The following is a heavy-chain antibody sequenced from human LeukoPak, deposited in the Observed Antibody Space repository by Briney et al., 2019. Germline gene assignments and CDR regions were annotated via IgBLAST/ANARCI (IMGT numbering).Heavy chain of an antibody. V-gene: IGHV4-59*01. D-gene: IGHD3-16*01. Sequence: SETLSLTCTVSGGSIRSYYCSWIRQPPGKGLEWIGYVSDAGSTNYNPSLKSRVTILVDTSKNQFSLRLSSVTAADTAVYYCARVGEGSFDIWGQGTMVTVSP. CDR3: ARVGEGSFDI. J-gene: IGHJ3*02. CDR1: GGSIRSYY. CDR2: VSDAGST.